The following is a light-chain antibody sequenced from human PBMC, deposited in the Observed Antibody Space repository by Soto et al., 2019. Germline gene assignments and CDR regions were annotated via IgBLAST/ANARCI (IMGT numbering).Light chain of an antibody. Sequence: EIVLTQSPGTLSLSPEERATLSCRASQSISSSYLAWYQQKPGQAPRLLTYGASSRATGIPARFSGSGSGTEFTLTISSLQSEDFAVYYCQQYNNWPPWTFGQGTKVDIK. CDR3: QQYNNWPPWT. V-gene: IGKV3-15*01. CDR1: QSISSSY. J-gene: IGKJ1*01. CDR2: GAS.